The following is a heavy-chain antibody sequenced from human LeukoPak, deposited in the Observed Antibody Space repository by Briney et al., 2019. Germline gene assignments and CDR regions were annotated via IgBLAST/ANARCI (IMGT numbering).Heavy chain of an antibody. V-gene: IGHV3-23*01. CDR2: ISGSGGST. Sequence: GGSLRLSCAVSGFTFSSYAMNWVRQAPGKGLEWVSAISGSGGSTYYADSVKGRFTISRDKSRNTLYLQMNSLRAEDTAVYYCAKGDTTWELPHDYWGQGTLVTVSS. J-gene: IGHJ4*02. D-gene: IGHD1-26*01. CDR3: AKGDTTWELPHDY. CDR1: GFTFSSYA.